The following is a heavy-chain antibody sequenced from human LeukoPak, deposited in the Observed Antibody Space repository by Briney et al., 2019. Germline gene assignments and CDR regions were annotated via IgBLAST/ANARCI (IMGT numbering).Heavy chain of an antibody. CDR2: IYTGGSP. V-gene: IGHV4-4*07. CDR3: ARIGSSSCPDCNY. Sequence: SETLSLTCTVSGGSITNYYWTWIRQPAGKGLEWIGRIYTGGSPDYNPSLKSRVTMSVDTSKNQFTLKLNSVTAADTAVYYCARIGSSSCPDCNYWGQGTLVTVSS. CDR1: GGSITNYY. D-gene: IGHD6-13*01. J-gene: IGHJ4*02.